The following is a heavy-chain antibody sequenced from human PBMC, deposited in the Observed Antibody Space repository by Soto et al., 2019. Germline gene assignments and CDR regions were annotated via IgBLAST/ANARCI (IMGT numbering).Heavy chain of an antibody. Sequence: GGSLRLSCAASGFTFSSYSMNWVRQAPGKGLEWVSYISSSSSTIYYADSMKGRFTISRENAKNSLYLQMNSLRDEDTAVYYCARDINARGVNTFDYWGQGTLVTVSS. CDR1: GFTFSSYS. CDR3: ARDINARGVNTFDY. CDR2: ISSSSSTI. J-gene: IGHJ4*02. D-gene: IGHD4-17*01. V-gene: IGHV3-48*02.